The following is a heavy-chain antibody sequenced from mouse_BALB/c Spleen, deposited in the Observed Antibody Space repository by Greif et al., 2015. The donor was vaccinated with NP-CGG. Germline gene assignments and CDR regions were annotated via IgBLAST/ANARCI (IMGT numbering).Heavy chain of an antibody. V-gene: IGHV1-25*01. D-gene: IGHD1-1*01. CDR1: GYSFTGYT. J-gene: IGHJ1*01. Sequence: DVKLQESGPELVKPGASMKISCKASGYSFTGYTMNLVKQSHGKNLEWIGLINPYNGGTSYNQKFKGKATLTVGKSSSTAYMELLSLTSEDSAVYYCARGYGSSYWYFDVWGAGTTVTVSS. CDR3: ARGYGSSYWYFDV. CDR2: INPYNGGT.